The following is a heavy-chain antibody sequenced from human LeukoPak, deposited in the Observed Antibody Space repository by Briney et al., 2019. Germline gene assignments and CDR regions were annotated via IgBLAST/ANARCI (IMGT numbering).Heavy chain of an antibody. CDR2: LYTGGRT. CDR3: ARGGVNYWNPRY. J-gene: IGHJ4*02. CDR1: GFTVSSHY. V-gene: IGHV3-53*01. Sequence: QARGSLRLSCVASGFTVSSHYMSWVRQAPGKGLEWVSLLYTGGRTYYADSVEGRFTISRDDSKNTVYLHMNTVRAEDTAMYYCARGGVNYWNPRYWGQGTLVTVSS. D-gene: IGHD1-1*01.